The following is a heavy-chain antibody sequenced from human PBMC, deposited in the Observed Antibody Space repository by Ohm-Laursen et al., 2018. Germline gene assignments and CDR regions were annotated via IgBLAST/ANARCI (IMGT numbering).Heavy chain of an antibody. J-gene: IGHJ4*02. CDR2: ITSDGTST. Sequence: SLRLSCAASGFTLNSHWMHWVRQGPGEGQVWVSRITSDGTSTAYADSVRGRFTISRDTAKNTLYLQMNSLRVEDTAVYYCARNPYDYWGQGTLVTVSS. CDR1: GFTLNSHW. CDR3: ARNPYDY. V-gene: IGHV3-74*01. D-gene: IGHD1-14*01.